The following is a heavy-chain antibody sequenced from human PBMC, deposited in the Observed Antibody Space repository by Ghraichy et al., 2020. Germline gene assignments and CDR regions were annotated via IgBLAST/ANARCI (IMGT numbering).Heavy chain of an antibody. CDR3: AREYYGSGSTYNWFDP. D-gene: IGHD3-10*01. J-gene: IGHJ5*02. Sequence: TPSLTCTVSGGSISSYYWSWIRQPPGKGLEWIGYIYYSGSTNYNPSLKSRVTISVDTSKNQFSLKLSSVTAADTAVYYCAREYYGSGSTYNWFDPWGQGTLVTVSS. CDR1: GGSISSYY. V-gene: IGHV4-59*01. CDR2: IYYSGST.